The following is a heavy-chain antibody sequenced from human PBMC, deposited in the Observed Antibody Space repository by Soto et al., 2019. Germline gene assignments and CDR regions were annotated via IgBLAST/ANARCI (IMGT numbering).Heavy chain of an antibody. D-gene: IGHD3-16*02. CDR2: IGKTGSDI. J-gene: IGHJ4*02. CDR1: GFIFSGYY. Sequence: PGGSLRLSCAASGFIFSGYYMTWMRQAPGKGLEWVSFIGKTGSDIHYADSVEGRFTISRDNTKNSLFLQMNSLRAEDTAVYYCAKRKYDYVWGSYRSPQYFDYWGQGTLVTVSS. V-gene: IGHV3-11*01. CDR3: AKRKYDYVWGSYRSPQYFDY.